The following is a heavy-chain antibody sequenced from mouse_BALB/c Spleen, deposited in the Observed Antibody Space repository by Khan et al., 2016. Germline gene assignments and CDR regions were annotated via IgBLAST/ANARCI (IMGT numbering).Heavy chain of an antibody. J-gene: IGHJ3*01. CDR1: GYSITSGYS. V-gene: IGHV3-1*02. D-gene: IGHD2-4*01. Sequence: EGELVEEGPDLVKPSQSLSLTCTVTGYSITSGYSWHWIRQFPGNKLEWMGYIHYSGSTNYNPSLKSRISITRDTSKNQFFLQLNSVTTEDTATCYCARSHYDYSWFAYWGQGTLVTVSA. CDR2: IHYSGST. CDR3: ARSHYDYSWFAY.